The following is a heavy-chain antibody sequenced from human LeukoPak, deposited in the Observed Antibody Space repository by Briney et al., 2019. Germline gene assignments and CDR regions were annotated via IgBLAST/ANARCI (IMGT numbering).Heavy chain of an antibody. CDR1: GGSISSSAYY. CDR2: ISYSGST. D-gene: IGHD1-26*01. J-gene: IGHJ4*02. Sequence: SGTLSLTCTVSGGSISSSAYYWGWIRQPPGKGLEWIGSISYSGSTYHNPSLKSRVTISVDTSKNRFSLKLISVTAADTAVYYCATYSGTFYLQFDYWGQGTLVTVSS. V-gene: IGHV4-39*01. CDR3: ATYSGTFYLQFDY.